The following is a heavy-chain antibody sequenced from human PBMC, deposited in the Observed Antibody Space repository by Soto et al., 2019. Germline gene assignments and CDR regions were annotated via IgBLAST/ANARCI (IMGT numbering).Heavy chain of an antibody. CDR3: ERRPGYRRPPYASHI. J-gene: IGHJ3*02. D-gene: IGHD6-13*01. Sequence: GEARKISYSGSGDIFTRYWISWVRQMPGKGLEWMVRIDPSDSYTNYSPSFQGHVTISADKYISTAYLQRRRLKASDTDMHYCERRPGYRRPPYASHIWGQAP. CDR1: GDIFTRYW. CDR2: IDPSDSYT. V-gene: IGHV5-10-1*01.